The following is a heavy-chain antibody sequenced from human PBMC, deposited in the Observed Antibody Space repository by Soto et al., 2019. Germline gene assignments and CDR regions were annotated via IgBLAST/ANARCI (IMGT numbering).Heavy chain of an antibody. CDR1: GFTFSSYG. D-gene: IGHD6-13*01. Sequence: GGSLRLSCAASGFTFSSYGMHWVRQAPGKGLEWVAVIWYDGSNKYYADSVKGRFTISRDNSKNTLYLQMNSLRAEDTAVYYCARASKAAAAYYYYYYGMDVWGQGTTVTVSS. V-gene: IGHV3-33*01. J-gene: IGHJ6*02. CDR3: ARASKAAAAYYYYYYGMDV. CDR2: IWYDGSNK.